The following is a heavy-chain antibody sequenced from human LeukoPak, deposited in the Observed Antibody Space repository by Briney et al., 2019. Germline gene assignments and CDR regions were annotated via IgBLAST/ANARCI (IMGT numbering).Heavy chain of an antibody. CDR1: GGSLSGYY. D-gene: IGHD3-3*01. J-gene: IGHJ1*01. CDR3: ARHRSPLESFHH. Sequence: PSETLSLTCAVYGGSLSGYYWSWIRQPPGKGLEWIGEINYSGSTNYNPSLKSRVTMSVDTSKDQFSLKLSSVNAADTAMYYCARHRSPLESFHHWGQGTLVTVSS. CDR2: INYSGST. V-gene: IGHV4-34*01.